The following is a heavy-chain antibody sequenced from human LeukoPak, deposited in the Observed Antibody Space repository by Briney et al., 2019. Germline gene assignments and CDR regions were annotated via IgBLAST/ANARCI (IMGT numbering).Heavy chain of an antibody. J-gene: IGHJ4*02. CDR3: ARVSSGWSYYFDY. Sequence: GGSLRLSCAASGFTFSDYYMSWIRQAPGKGLEWVSYISSSGSYTNYADSVKGRFTISRDNAKNSLYLQMNSLRAEDTAVYYCARVSSGWSYYFDYWGQGTLVTVSS. D-gene: IGHD6-19*01. V-gene: IGHV3-11*05. CDR1: GFTFSDYY. CDR2: ISSSGSYT.